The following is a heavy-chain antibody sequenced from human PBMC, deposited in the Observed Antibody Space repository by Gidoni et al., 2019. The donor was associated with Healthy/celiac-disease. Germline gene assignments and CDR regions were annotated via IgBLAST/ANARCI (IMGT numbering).Heavy chain of an antibody. CDR1: GGSISSSSYY. V-gene: IGHV4-39*01. CDR3: ARQRNWYFDL. Sequence: QLQLQESGPGLVKPSEPLSLTCTVSGGSISSSSYYWGWIRQPPGKGLEWIGSIYYSGSTYYNPSLKSRVTISVDTSKNQFSLKLSSVTAADTAVYYCARQRNWYFDLWGRGTLVTVSS. J-gene: IGHJ2*01. CDR2: IYYSGST.